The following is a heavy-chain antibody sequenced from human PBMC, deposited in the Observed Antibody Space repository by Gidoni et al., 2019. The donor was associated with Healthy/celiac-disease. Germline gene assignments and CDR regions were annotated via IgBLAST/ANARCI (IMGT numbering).Heavy chain of an antibody. J-gene: IGHJ4*02. CDR1: GFTFRDYY. CDR3: ASLRGAEVYFDY. D-gene: IGHD3-16*01. CDR2: ISSIGGTI. Sequence: QVQLVESGGGLGKPGGSLRLPCAASGFTFRDYYISLIRQAPVKGLEWVSYISSIGGTIYYADSVKGRFTISRDNAKNSLSLQMNSLRAADTAVYYCASLRGAEVYFDYWGQGTLVTVSS. V-gene: IGHV3-11*01.